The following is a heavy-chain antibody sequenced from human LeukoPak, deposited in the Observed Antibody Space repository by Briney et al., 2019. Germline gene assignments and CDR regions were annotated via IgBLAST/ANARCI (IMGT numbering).Heavy chain of an antibody. CDR2: IYPGDSDT. CDR1: GYSFTTYW. CDR3: ARGDYYGSGDLYYYYYGMDV. Sequence: GEPLKISCQGSGYSFTTYWIGWVRQMPGKGLEWMGIIYPGDSDTRYSPSFQGQVTISADTSISTAYLQWSSLKASDTAMYYCARGDYYGSGDLYYYYYGMDVWGQGTTVTVSS. J-gene: IGHJ6*02. V-gene: IGHV5-51*01. D-gene: IGHD3-10*01.